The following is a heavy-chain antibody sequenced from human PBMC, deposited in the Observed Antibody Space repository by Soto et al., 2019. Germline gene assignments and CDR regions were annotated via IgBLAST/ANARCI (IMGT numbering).Heavy chain of an antibody. CDR3: ARPHYDILTGPPPPGGMDV. Sequence: QVQLVESGGGLVKPGGSLRLSCAASGFTFSDYYMSWIRQAPGKGLEWVAYISSSGSTIYYADSVKGRFTISRDNAKNSLYLQMNSLRAEDTAVYYCARPHYDILTGPPPPGGMDVWGQGTTVTVSS. V-gene: IGHV3-11*01. J-gene: IGHJ6*02. CDR1: GFTFSDYY. D-gene: IGHD3-9*01. CDR2: ISSSGSTI.